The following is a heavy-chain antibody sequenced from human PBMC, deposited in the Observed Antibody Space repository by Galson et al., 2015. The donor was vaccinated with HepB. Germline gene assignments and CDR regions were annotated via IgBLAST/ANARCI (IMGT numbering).Heavy chain of an antibody. CDR1: GFTFSSYS. CDR2: ISSSSSTI. V-gene: IGHV3-48*01. Sequence: SLRLSCAASGFTFSSYSMNWVRQAPGKGLEWVSYISSSSSTIYYADSVKGRFTISRDNSKNTLYLQMNSLRAEDTAVYYCARSWGRGNWNYVYYFDYWGQGTLVTVSS. CDR3: ARSWGRGNWNYVYYFDY. D-gene: IGHD1-7*01. J-gene: IGHJ4*02.